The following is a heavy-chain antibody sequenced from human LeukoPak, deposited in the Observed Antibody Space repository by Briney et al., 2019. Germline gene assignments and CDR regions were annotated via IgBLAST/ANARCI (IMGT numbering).Heavy chain of an antibody. CDR2: IYHSGST. Sequence: SETLSLTCAVSGGSISSSNWWSWVRQPPGKGLEWIGEIYHSGSTNYNPSPKSRVTISVDTSKNQFSLKLSSVTAADTAVYYCARGVVAYNYFDYWGQGTLVTVSS. J-gene: IGHJ4*02. CDR3: ARGVVAYNYFDY. D-gene: IGHD2-15*01. CDR1: GGSISSSNW. V-gene: IGHV4-4*02.